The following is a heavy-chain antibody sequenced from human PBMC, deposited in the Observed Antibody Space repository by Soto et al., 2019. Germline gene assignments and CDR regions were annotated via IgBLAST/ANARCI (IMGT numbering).Heavy chain of an antibody. CDR3: ARGRYDYGDSDNWFDP. Sequence: PSETMSLTCTVAGGSISSGGYYWSWIRQHPGKGLEWIGYIYYSGSTYYNPSLKSRVTISVDTSKNQFSLKLSSVTAADTAVYYCARGRYDYGDSDNWFDPWGQGTLVTVS. V-gene: IGHV4-31*03. CDR2: IYYSGST. CDR1: GGSISSGGYY. D-gene: IGHD4-17*01. J-gene: IGHJ5*02.